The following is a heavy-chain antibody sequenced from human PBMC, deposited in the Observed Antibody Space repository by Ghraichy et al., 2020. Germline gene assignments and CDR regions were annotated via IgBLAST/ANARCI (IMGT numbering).Heavy chain of an antibody. Sequence: SETLSLTCTVSGDSISSGSFFWGWIRQPPGKGLEWIGSIYYSGSTYYNPSLKSRVTISVDTSKNQFPLNLSSVTAADTAVYCCAGQPAGTVREFALYYWGQRTLVAVSS. CDR1: GDSISSGSFF. CDR2: IYYSGST. J-gene: IGHJ4*02. V-gene: IGHV4-39*01. CDR3: AGQPAGTVREFALYY. D-gene: IGHD6-13*01.